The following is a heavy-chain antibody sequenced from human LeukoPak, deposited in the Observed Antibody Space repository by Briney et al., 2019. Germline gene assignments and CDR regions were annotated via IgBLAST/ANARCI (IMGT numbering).Heavy chain of an antibody. J-gene: IGHJ4*02. Sequence: PGTSLRLSCAASGFTFSSYAMSWVRQAPGKGLEWVSAISGSGTGTYYADSVKGRFTISRDNSKNTLYLQMNSLRAEDTAVYYCAKGRTRFGDFVYWGQGTLGTVSS. CDR3: AKGRTRFGDFVY. CDR2: ISGSGTGT. CDR1: GFTFSSYA. D-gene: IGHD3-10*01. V-gene: IGHV3-23*01.